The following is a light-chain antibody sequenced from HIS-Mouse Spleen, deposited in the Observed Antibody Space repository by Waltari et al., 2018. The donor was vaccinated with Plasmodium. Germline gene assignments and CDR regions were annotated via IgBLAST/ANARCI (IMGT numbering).Light chain of an antibody. J-gene: IGLJ2*01. V-gene: IGLV2-8*01. CDR3: SSYAGSNNLV. CDR1: SSDVGGYNY. Sequence: QSALTQPPSASGSPGQSVTISCTGTSSDVGGYNYVSWYQQHPGQAPKLMIYEGSKRPSGVPGRFSGSKFGNTASLTVSGLQAEDEADYYCSSYAGSNNLVFGGGTKLTVL. CDR2: EGS.